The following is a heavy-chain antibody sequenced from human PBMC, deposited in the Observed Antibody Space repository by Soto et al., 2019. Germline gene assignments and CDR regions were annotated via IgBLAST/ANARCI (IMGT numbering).Heavy chain of an antibody. D-gene: IGHD3-3*01. CDR1: GYTFTGYY. J-gene: IGHJ4*02. CDR3: ARVREGLRFLEWPLFDY. V-gene: IGHV1-2*04. CDR2: INPNSGGT. Sequence: QVQLVQSGAEVKKPGASVKVSCKASGYTFTGYYMHWVRQAPGQGLEWMGWINPNSGGTNYAQKFQGWVTMTRDTSISTAYMEVSRLRSDDTAVYYCARVREGLRFLEWPLFDYWGQGTLVTVSS.